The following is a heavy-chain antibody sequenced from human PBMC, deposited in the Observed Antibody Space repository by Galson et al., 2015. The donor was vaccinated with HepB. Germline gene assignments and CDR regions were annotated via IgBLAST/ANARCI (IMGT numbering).Heavy chain of an antibody. CDR1: GFTFSSYG. CDR3: ARTPIVVVPAAHLPLWAAAGSFDY. V-gene: IGHV3-33*01. Sequence: LRLSCAASGFTFSSYGMHWVRQAPGKGLEWVAFIRYDGSNKYYADSVKGRFTISRDNSKNTLYLQMNSLRAEDTAVYYCARTPIVVVPAAHLPLWAAAGSFDYWGQGTLVTVSS. J-gene: IGHJ4*02. CDR2: IRYDGSNK. D-gene: IGHD2-2*01.